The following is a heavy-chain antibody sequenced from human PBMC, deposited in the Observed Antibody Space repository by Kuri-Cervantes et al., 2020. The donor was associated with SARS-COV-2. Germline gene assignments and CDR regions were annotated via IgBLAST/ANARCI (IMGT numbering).Heavy chain of an antibody. Sequence: SETLSLTCTVSGGSISSYYWSWIRQPPGKGLEWIGYIYYSGSTNYNPSLKSRVSISVDTSKNQFSLKLSSVTAAETAGYYCGRGDCSGGSCYGMDVWGQGTTVTVSS. CDR3: GRGDCSGGSCYGMDV. V-gene: IGHV4-59*01. D-gene: IGHD2-15*01. J-gene: IGHJ6*02. CDR2: IYYSGST. CDR1: GGSISSYY.